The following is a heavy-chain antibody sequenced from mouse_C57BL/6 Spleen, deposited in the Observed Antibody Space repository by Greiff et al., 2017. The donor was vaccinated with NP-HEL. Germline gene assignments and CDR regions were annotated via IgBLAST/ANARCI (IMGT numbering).Heavy chain of an antibody. CDR3: ARLYYGSSGDY. Sequence: VQLQQSGAELVRPGASVKLSCKASGYTFTDYYITWVKQRPGQGLEWIARIYPGSGNTYYNEKFKGKATLTAEKSSSTAYMQRSSLTSEDSAVYFCARLYYGSSGDYWGQGTSVTVSS. D-gene: IGHD1-1*01. CDR1: GYTFTDYY. CDR2: IYPGSGNT. V-gene: IGHV1-76*01. J-gene: IGHJ4*01.